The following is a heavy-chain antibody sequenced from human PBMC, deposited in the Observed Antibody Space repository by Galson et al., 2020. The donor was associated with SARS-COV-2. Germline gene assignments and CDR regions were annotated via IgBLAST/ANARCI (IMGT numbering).Heavy chain of an antibody. CDR1: GGSFSGYY. CDR2: INHSGST. J-gene: IGHJ4*02. Sequence: SETLSLTCAVYGGSFSGYYWSWIRQPPGKGLEWIGEINHSGSTNYNPSLKSRVTISVDTSKNQFSLKLSSVTAADTAVYYCARFDTTVTTGYYWGQGTLVTVSS. D-gene: IGHD4-17*01. CDR3: ARFDTTVTTGYY. V-gene: IGHV4-34*01.